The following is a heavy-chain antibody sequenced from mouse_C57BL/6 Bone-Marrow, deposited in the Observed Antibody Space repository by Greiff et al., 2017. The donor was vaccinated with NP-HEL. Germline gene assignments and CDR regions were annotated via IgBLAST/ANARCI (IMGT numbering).Heavy chain of an antibody. V-gene: IGHV1-15*01. CDR2: IDPDTGGT. Sequence: QVHVKQSGAELVRPGASVTLSCKASGYTFTDYEMHWVKQTPVHGLEWIGAIDPDTGGTAYNQKFKGKAILTADKSSSTAYMELRSLTSEDSAVYYCTRCQTRDYWGQGTTLTVSS. J-gene: IGHJ2*01. CDR1: GYTFTDYE. CDR3: TRCQTRDY. D-gene: IGHD6-1*01.